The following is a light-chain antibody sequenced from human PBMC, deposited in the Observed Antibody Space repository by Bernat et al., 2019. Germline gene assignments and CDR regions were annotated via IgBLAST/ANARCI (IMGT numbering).Light chain of an antibody. CDR1: QSVSSSY. J-gene: IGKJ5*01. Sequence: EIVLTQSPGTLSLSPGERATLSCRASQSVSSSYLAWYQQKPGQAPRHLIYGASSRATGIPDRFSGSGSGTDFTLTISRLEPEDFAVYYCQQYDSSPAFGQGTRLEIK. CDR2: GAS. CDR3: QQYDSSPA. V-gene: IGKV3-20*01.